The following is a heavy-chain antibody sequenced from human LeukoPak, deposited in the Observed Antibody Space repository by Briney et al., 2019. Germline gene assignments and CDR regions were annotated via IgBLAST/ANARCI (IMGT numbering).Heavy chain of an antibody. V-gene: IGHV1-8*01. J-gene: IGHJ5*02. Sequence: GASVTVSCKASGYTFTSYDINWVRQAPGQGLEWIGWMNPSSGNTGYAQKFQGRVTMTRNTSISTAYMELSSLRSEDTAVYYCASSRYSSSSVWFDPWGQGTLVTVSS. CDR2: MNPSSGNT. D-gene: IGHD6-6*01. CDR3: ASSRYSSSSVWFDP. CDR1: GYTFTSYD.